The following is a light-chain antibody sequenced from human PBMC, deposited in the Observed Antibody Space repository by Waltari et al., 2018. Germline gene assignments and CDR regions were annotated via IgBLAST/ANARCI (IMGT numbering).Light chain of an antibody. V-gene: IGLV3-10*01. CDR1: TLPQKY. CDR3: STTDSTGKT. CDR2: EDK. J-gene: IGLJ2*01. Sequence: SFELTQPPSVSVSPGQTARITCFGDTLPQKYASWYQQKAGQAPVLVIYEDKKRPSGIPEGSSASSSGTTATLTISGAQVDDEGDYYCSTTDSTGKTFGGGTKLTVL.